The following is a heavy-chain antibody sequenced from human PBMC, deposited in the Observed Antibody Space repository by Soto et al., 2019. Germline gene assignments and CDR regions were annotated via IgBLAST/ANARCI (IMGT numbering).Heavy chain of an antibody. Sequence: SETLSLTCTVSGGSISSYYWSWIRQPPGKGLEWIGYIYYSGSTNYNPSLKSRVTISVDTSKNQFSLKLSSVTAADTAVYYCARAYCGGGSCYFFGHDYWGQGTLVTVSS. V-gene: IGHV4-59*01. J-gene: IGHJ4*02. CDR3: ARAYCGGGSCYFFGHDY. D-gene: IGHD2-15*01. CDR1: GGSISSYY. CDR2: IYYSGST.